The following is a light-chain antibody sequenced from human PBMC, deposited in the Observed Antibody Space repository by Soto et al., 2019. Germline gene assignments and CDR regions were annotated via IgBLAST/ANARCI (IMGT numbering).Light chain of an antibody. CDR3: QQSSKWPPT. J-gene: IGKJ4*01. V-gene: IGKV3-11*01. Sequence: EILLTQSQATLSLSPGERATLSCRASESVSTDSVWYQQKPGQGPRLLIYDASKRATGIPARFSGSGSGTDFTLTISSLEPEDFAVYYCQQSSKWPPTFGGGTKVEIK. CDR1: ESVSTD. CDR2: DAS.